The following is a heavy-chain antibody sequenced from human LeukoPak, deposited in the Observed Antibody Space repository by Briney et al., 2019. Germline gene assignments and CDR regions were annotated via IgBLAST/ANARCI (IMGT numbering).Heavy chain of an antibody. CDR1: GGTFTTYD. D-gene: IGHD1-26*01. CDR2: MNPNSGNT. V-gene: IGHV1-8*03. J-gene: IGHJ5*02. CDR3: ARVGATADKSGYWFDP. Sequence: GASVKVSCKASGGTFTTYDINWVRQATGQGLEWMGWMNPNSGNTGYAQKFQGRVTITRNTSISTAYMELSSLRSEDTAVYYCARVGATADKSGYWFDPWGQGTLVTVSS.